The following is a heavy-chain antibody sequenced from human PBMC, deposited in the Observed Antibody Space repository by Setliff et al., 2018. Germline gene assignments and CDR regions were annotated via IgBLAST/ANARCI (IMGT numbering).Heavy chain of an antibody. J-gene: IGHJ4*02. CDR2: ISSTGGTT. CDR3: ARRQY. CDR1: GFTLSSYE. Sequence: GGSLRLSCAASGFTLSSYEMYWVRQAPGKGLEWVSFISSTGGTTSYADSVRGRFTLSRDNAKNSLYLQMNGLGVEDTAVYYCARRQYWDQGTLVTVSS. D-gene: IGHD4-4*01. V-gene: IGHV3-48*03.